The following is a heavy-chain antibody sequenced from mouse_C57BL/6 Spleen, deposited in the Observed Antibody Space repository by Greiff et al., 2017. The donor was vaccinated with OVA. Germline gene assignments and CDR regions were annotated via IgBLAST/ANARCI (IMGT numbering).Heavy chain of an antibody. CDR1: GYTFTSYW. CDR3: ARRAGTSGYFDY. CDR2: IDPSDSET. J-gene: IGHJ2*01. Sequence: QVQLQQPGAELVRPGSSVKLSCKASGYTFTSYWMHWVKQRPIQGLEWIGNIDPSDSETHYNQKFKDKATLTVDKSSSTAYMQLSSLTSEDSAVYYCARRAGTSGYFDYWGQGTTLTVSS. D-gene: IGHD3-3*01. V-gene: IGHV1-52*01.